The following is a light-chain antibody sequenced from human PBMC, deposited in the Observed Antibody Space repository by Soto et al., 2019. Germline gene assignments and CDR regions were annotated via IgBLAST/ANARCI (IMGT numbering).Light chain of an antibody. J-gene: IGKJ4*01. CDR1: QTVTNNY. V-gene: IGKV3-20*01. CDR2: EAS. CDR3: HQCSYSPLT. Sequence: EIVLTQSPGTLSLSPGERATLSCRASQTVTNNYLAWYQQKPGQAPRLLIYEASRRATGIPDRFSGSGSGTDLTLTISRLEPEDFAVYYCHQCSYSPLTFGGGTKVEIK.